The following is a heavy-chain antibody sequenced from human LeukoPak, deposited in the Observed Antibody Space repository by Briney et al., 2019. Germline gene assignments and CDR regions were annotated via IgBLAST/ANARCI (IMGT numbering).Heavy chain of an antibody. D-gene: IGHD2-2*01. V-gene: IGHV3-21*01. CDR1: GFTFSSYS. CDR2: ISSSSSYI. J-gene: IGHJ5*02. CDR3: AREAGQVVPAANHLFDP. Sequence: GGSLRLPCAASGFTFSSYSMNWVRQAPGRGLEWVSSISSSSSYIYYADSVKGRFTISRDNAKNSLYLQMNSLRAEDTAVYYCAREAGQVVPAANHLFDPWGQGTLVTVSS.